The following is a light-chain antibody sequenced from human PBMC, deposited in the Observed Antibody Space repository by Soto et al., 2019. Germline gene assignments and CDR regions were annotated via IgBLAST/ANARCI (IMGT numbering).Light chain of an antibody. CDR2: DVT. J-gene: IGLJ1*01. CDR3: SSYTTSNTRQIV. V-gene: IGLV2-14*03. CDR1: SSDVGGYNY. Sequence: LTQPASVSGSPGQSITISCTGTSSDVGGYNYVSWYQHHPGKAPKLIIYDVTNRPSGVSNPFSGSKSGNTASLTISGLQPEDEADYYCSSYTTSNTRQIVFGTG.